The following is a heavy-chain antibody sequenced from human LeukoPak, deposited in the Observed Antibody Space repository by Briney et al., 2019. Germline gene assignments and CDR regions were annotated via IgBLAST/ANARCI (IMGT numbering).Heavy chain of an antibody. D-gene: IGHD7-27*01. Sequence: PGGSLRLSCTTSGFSIGTYTMNWIRQAPGKGLEWVARISSSGTFIDYAESVKGRFTISRDNSRNSLYLQMNSLRAEDTAVYYCARDSGPLFDPWGQGTLVTVSS. CDR1: GFSIGTYT. CDR3: ARDSGPLFDP. CDR2: ISSSGTFI. J-gene: IGHJ5*02. V-gene: IGHV3-21*01.